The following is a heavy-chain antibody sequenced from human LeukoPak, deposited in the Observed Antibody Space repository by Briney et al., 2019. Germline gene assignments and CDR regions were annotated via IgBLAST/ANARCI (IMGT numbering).Heavy chain of an antibody. CDR1: GGSFSGYY. J-gene: IGHJ5*02. V-gene: IGHV4-34*01. D-gene: IGHD2-2*01. CDR2: INHSGST. CDR3: ARVQVPYCSSTSCSETYWFDP. Sequence: PSETLSLTCAVYGGSFSGYYWSWIRQPPGKGLEWIGEINHSGSTNYNPSLKSRGTISVDTSKNHFSLKLSSVTAADTAVYHCARVQVPYCSSTSCSETYWFDPWGQGTLVTVSS.